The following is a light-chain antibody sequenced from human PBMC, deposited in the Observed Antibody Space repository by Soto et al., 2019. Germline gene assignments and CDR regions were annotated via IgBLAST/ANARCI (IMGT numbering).Light chain of an antibody. J-gene: IGLJ1*01. CDR1: SSDVGGYKS. V-gene: IGLV2-14*01. CDR2: DVS. CDR3: SSYTSASTLV. Sequence: QSALTQPASVSGSPGQSIAISCTGTSSDVGGYKSVSWYQQRPGKAPKVMIYDVSNRPSGVSNRFSGSKSGNTASLTISGLQAEDEADYYCSSYTSASTLVFGTGTQLTVL.